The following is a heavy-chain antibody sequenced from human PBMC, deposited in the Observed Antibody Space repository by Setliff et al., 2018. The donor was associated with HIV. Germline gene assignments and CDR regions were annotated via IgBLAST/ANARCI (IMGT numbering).Heavy chain of an antibody. CDR2: IYTSGST. V-gene: IGHV4-4*07. CDR3: ARGGYSSGWYGTFDI. CDR1: GGSISGHY. D-gene: IGHD6-19*01. J-gene: IGHJ3*02. Sequence: SETLSLTCTVSGGSISGHYWSWIRQPAGKGLEWIGRIYTSGSTNYNPSLKSRVTLSVDTSKNQFSLNLSSVTAADTAVYYCARGGYSSGWYGTFDIWGQGTMVTVSS.